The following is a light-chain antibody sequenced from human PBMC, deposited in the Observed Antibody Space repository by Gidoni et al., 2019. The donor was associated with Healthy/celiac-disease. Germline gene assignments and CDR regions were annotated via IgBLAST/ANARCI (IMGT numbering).Light chain of an antibody. Sequence: QSVLTQPPSASGTPGQRVTISCSGSSSNIGSNTVNWSQQLPGTAPKLLIYPNKQRPSGVPDRFSGSKSGTSASLAISGLQSEDEADYYCATWDDSLNGPLFGTGTKVTVL. CDR1: SSNIGSNT. J-gene: IGLJ1*01. V-gene: IGLV1-44*01. CDR2: PNK. CDR3: ATWDDSLNGPL.